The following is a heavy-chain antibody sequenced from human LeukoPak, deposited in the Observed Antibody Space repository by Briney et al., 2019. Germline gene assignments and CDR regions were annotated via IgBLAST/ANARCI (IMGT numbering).Heavy chain of an antibody. J-gene: IGHJ4*02. Sequence: GGSLRLSCTASGFTFSDYYMSWVRQAPGKGMEWVSYISNSGRTIYYADSVKGRFTIPRDNAKNSLYLQMDSLRAEDAAVYYCARAGYCSRGICYSFDYWGQGTLVTVSS. V-gene: IGHV3-11*01. CDR3: ARAGYCSRGICYSFDY. D-gene: IGHD2-15*01. CDR1: GFTFSDYY. CDR2: ISNSGRTI.